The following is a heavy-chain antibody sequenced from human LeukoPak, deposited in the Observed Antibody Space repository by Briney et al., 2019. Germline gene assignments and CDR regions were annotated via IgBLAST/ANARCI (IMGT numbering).Heavy chain of an antibody. CDR3: AREGRSSGWYYFDY. CDR2: ISSSSTYI. CDR1: GFTFSTYT. Sequence: GGALRLSCAASGFTFSTYTMKWVRQVPGKGLEWVSSISSSSTYIYYAGSVQGRFTISRDNAKNSLYLQMNSLRAEDTAVYYCAREGRSSGWYYFDYWGQGTLVTVSS. J-gene: IGHJ4*02. V-gene: IGHV3-21*01. D-gene: IGHD6-19*01.